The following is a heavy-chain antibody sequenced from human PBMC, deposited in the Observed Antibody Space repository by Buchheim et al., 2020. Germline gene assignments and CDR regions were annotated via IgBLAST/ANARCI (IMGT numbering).Heavy chain of an antibody. J-gene: IGHJ4*02. CDR1: GGSLSGYY. V-gene: IGHV4-34*01. Sequence: QVQLQQWGAGLLKPSETLSLTCAVYGGSLSGYYWSWIRQPPGKGLEWIGEINHSGSTNYNPSLKSRVTISVDKSKTKFSLKLSSVTAADTAVYYCARMGDSVMYYFDYWGQGTL. CDR2: INHSGST. D-gene: IGHD1-26*01. CDR3: ARMGDSVMYYFDY.